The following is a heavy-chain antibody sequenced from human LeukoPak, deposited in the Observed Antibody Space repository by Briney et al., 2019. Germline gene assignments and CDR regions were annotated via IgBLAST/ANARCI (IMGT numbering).Heavy chain of an antibody. D-gene: IGHD6-19*01. Sequence: PSETLSLTCSVSGGSISAYYWGWIRQPPGKGLEWIGTIYYSGSTYYNPSLKSRVTISVDTSKNQFSLKLSSVTAADTAVYYCARHPAAVAGLTSYSYNWFDPWGQGTLVTVSS. J-gene: IGHJ5*02. CDR1: GGSISAYY. CDR3: ARHPAAVAGLTSYSYNWFDP. CDR2: IYYSGST. V-gene: IGHV4-39*01.